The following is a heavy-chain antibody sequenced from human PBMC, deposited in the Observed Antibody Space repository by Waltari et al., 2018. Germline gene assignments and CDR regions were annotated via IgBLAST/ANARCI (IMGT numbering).Heavy chain of an antibody. V-gene: IGHV1-69*01. D-gene: IGHD4-17*01. Sequence: LGQGLEWMGGIIPIFGTANYAQKSQGRVTSTADESTSTAYMELSSLRSEDTAVYYCARDGSDYGDYEMDYWGQGTLVTVSS. J-gene: IGHJ4*02. CDR3: ARDGSDYGDYEMDY. CDR2: IIPIFGTA.